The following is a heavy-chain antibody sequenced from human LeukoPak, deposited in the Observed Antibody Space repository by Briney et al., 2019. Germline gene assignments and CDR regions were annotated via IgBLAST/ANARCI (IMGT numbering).Heavy chain of an antibody. CDR3: ARHFGIAARPIPYYYYMDV. CDR1: GASISSYY. D-gene: IGHD6-6*01. Sequence: PSETLSLTRPVSGASISSYYWSWIRQPPGKGLEWIRYIYTSGRTNYNPSLKSRVTISVDTSRNPSSLKLSSVTAGDTAVYYCARHFGIAARPIPYYYYMDVWGKGTTVTVSS. J-gene: IGHJ6*03. V-gene: IGHV4-4*09. CDR2: IYTSGRT.